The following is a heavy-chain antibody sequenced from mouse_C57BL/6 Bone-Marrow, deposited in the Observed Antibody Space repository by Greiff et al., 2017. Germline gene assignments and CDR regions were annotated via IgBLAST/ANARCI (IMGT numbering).Heavy chain of an antibody. D-gene: IGHD1-1*01. CDR3: ATGSCGSSYWYFDV. CDR2: ILPGSGST. CDR1: GYTFTGSW. Sequence: VKLQESGAELMKPGASVKLSCTATGYTFTGSWLEWVKQRPGHGLEWIGEILPGSGSTNYNEKFKGKATFTAATSSNSDYMQLSSLTTEDSAIYGSATGSCGSSYWYFDVWGTGTTVTVSS. V-gene: IGHV1-9*01. J-gene: IGHJ1*03.